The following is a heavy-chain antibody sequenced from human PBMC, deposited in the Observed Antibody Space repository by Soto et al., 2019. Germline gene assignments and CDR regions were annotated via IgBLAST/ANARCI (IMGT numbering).Heavy chain of an antibody. Sequence: ASVKVSCKASGYTFTSYGISWVRQAPGQGLEWMGWISAYNGNTNYAQKLQGRVTMTTDTSTSTAYMELRSLRSDDTAVYYCARDRFSTMVRGASYYMDVWGKGTTVTVSS. CDR3: ARDRFSTMVRGASYYMDV. CDR1: GYTFTSYG. J-gene: IGHJ6*03. V-gene: IGHV1-18*01. CDR2: ISAYNGNT. D-gene: IGHD3-10*01.